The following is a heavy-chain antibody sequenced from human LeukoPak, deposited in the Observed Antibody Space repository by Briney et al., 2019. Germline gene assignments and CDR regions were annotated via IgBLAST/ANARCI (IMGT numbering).Heavy chain of an antibody. CDR3: ARDLLTYGDYGY. Sequence: ASVKVSCKASGYTFTSYGISWVRQAPGQGLEWMGWISAYNGNTNYAQKLQGRVTMTTDTSTSTACMELRSLRSDDTAVYYCARDLLTYGDYGYWGQGTLVTVSS. CDR1: GYTFTSYG. CDR2: ISAYNGNT. V-gene: IGHV1-18*04. D-gene: IGHD4-17*01. J-gene: IGHJ4*02.